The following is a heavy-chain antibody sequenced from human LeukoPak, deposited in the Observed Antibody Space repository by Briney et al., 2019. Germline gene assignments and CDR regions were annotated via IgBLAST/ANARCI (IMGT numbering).Heavy chain of an antibody. D-gene: IGHD2-2*01. V-gene: IGHV4-34*01. CDR3: AVPAAMSDFDY. Sequence: SETLSLTCAVYGGSFSGYYWSWIRQPPGKGLEWIGEINHSGSTNYNPSLKSRVTISVDTTKNQFSLKLSSVTAADTAVYYCAVPAAMSDFDYWGQGTLVTVSS. J-gene: IGHJ4*02. CDR2: INHSGST. CDR1: GGSFSGYY.